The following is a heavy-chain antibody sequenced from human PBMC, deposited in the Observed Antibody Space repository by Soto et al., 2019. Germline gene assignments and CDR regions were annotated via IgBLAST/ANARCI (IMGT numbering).Heavy chain of an antibody. J-gene: IGHJ6*02. CDR2: TSHDGSNN. CDR3: VRDTNLVATTAYSSYGLDV. D-gene: IGHD1-26*01. Sequence: QVQLVESGGGVVQPGRSLRLSCAASGFTLSGYSMHWVRQAPGKGLEWVAVTSHDGSNNYYADSVKGRFTISRDNSKNRLYRQMDGLGPENTVLYFCVRDTNLVATTAYSSYGLDVWGQGTTVTVSS. CDR1: GFTLSGYS. V-gene: IGHV3-30-3*01.